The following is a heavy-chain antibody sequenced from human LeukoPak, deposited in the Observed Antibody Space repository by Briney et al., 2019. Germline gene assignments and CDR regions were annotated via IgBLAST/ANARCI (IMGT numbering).Heavy chain of an antibody. J-gene: IGHJ6*03. CDR1: GGSISSSSYY. D-gene: IGHD1-26*01. CDR3: ARVVGATLGYYYYYYMDV. V-gene: IGHV4-39*07. Sequence: SETLSLTCTVSGGSISSSSYYWGWIRQPPGKGLEWIGSIYYSGSTYYNPSLKSRVTISVDTSKNQFSLKLSSATAADTAVYYCARVVGATLGYYYYYYMDVWGKGTTVTVSS. CDR2: IYYSGST.